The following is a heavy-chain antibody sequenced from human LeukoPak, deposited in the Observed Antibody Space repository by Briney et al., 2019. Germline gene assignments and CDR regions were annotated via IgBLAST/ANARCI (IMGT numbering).Heavy chain of an antibody. CDR2: IYYSGST. Sequence: PSGTLSLTCAVSGGSISSSYYWSWIRQPPGKGLEWIGYIYYSGSTNYNPSLKSRVTISVDTSKNQFSLKLSSVTAADTAVYYCASGHYDSSGYVDDYWGQGTLVTVSS. J-gene: IGHJ4*02. CDR3: ASGHYDSSGYVDDY. CDR1: GGSISSSYY. D-gene: IGHD3-22*01. V-gene: IGHV4-61*01.